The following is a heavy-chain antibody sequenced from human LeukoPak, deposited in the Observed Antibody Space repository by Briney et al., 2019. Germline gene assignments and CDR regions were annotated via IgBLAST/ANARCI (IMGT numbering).Heavy chain of an antibody. CDR1: GDSISSSSYY. CDR3: ARSTLVGTFDY. V-gene: IGHV4-39*07. D-gene: IGHD1-26*01. J-gene: IGHJ4*02. Sequence: SETLSLTCTVSGDSISSSSYYWGWIRQPPGKGLEWIGSIYYSGSTYYNPSLKSRVTISVDTSKNQFSLKLSSVTAADTAVYYCARSTLVGTFDYWGQGTLVTVSS. CDR2: IYYSGST.